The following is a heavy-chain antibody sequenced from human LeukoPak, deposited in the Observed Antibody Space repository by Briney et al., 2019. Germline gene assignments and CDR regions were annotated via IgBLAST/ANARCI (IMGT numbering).Heavy chain of an antibody. D-gene: IGHD6-19*01. CDR1: GYTFSAYF. CDR3: ARQWLPNGYFDY. J-gene: IGHJ4*02. Sequence: ASVKVSCKASGYTFSAYFMHWVRQAPGQGLEWMGRVNPNSGVTNSIQRFQGRVTMTRDTSISTAYMELSGLRSDDTAVYYCARQWLPNGYFDYWGQGTLVTVSS. CDR2: VNPNSGVT. V-gene: IGHV1-2*06.